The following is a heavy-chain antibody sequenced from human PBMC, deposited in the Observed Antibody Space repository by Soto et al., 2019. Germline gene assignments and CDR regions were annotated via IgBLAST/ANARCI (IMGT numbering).Heavy chain of an antibody. CDR2: IYYSGST. V-gene: IGHV4-30-4*01. J-gene: IGHJ6*02. CDR3: ARDRVGRFLEWSHWGYYYYGMDV. CDR1: GGSISSGDYY. D-gene: IGHD3-3*01. Sequence: QVQLQESGPGLVKPSQTLSLTCTVSGGSISSGDYYWSWIRQPPGKGLEWIGYIYYSGSTYYNPSLKSRVTISVDTSKNQFSLKLSSVTAADTAVYYCARDRVGRFLEWSHWGYYYYGMDVWGQGTTVTVSS.